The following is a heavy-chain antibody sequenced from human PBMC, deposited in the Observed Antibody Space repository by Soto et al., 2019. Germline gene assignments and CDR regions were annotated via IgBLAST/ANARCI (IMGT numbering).Heavy chain of an antibody. CDR2: ISYDGSNK. V-gene: IGHV3-30-3*01. J-gene: IGHJ6*02. Sequence: PGGSLRLSCAASGFTFSSYAMHWVRQAPGKGLEWVAVISYDGSNKYYVDSVKGRFTISRDNSKNTLYLQMNSLRAEDTAVYYCARDEELLGYSSGWHAGGYGMDVWGQGTTVTVSS. CDR3: ARDEELLGYSSGWHAGGYGMDV. CDR1: GFTFSSYA. D-gene: IGHD6-19*01.